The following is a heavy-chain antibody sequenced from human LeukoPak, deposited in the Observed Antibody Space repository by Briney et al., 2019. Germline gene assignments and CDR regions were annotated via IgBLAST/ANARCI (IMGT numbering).Heavy chain of an antibody. Sequence: ASVKVSCKASGGTFSSYAISWVRQAPGQGLEWMGGIIPIFGTANYAQKFQGRDTITADESTSTAYMELSSLRSEDTAVYYCARDPIAAAGFFDYWGQGTLVTVSS. CDR3: ARDPIAAAGFFDY. CDR2: IIPIFGTA. D-gene: IGHD6-13*01. J-gene: IGHJ4*02. V-gene: IGHV1-69*13. CDR1: GGTFSSYA.